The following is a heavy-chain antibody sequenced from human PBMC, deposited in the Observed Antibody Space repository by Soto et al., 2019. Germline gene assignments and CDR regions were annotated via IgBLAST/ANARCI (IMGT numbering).Heavy chain of an antibody. V-gene: IGHV4-31*03. CDR3: ARDLLAGPHRYYYYGMDV. J-gene: IGHJ6*02. CDR1: GGSISSGGYY. Sequence: PSETLSLTCTVSGGSISSGGYYWIWIRQHPGKGLEWIGYIYYSGSTYYNPSLKSRVTISVDTSKNQFSLKLSSVTAADTAVYYCARDLLAGPHRYYYYGMDVWGQGTTVTVSS. CDR2: IYYSGST. D-gene: IGHD6-19*01.